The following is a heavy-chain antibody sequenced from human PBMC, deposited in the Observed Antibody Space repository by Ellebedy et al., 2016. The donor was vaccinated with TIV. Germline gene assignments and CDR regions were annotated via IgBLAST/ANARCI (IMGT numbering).Heavy chain of an antibody. J-gene: IGHJ2*01. D-gene: IGHD1-1*01. CDR2: INSDGTTT. Sequence: PGGSLRLSCAASGFTFNNYWMHWVRQVPGKELVWVSRINSDGTTTSYADSVKGRFTISRDNAKNTLYLQMRSLRAEDTAVYYCARSGRERRSWYFDLWGRGTLVTVSS. CDR3: ARSGRERRSWYFDL. CDR1: GFTFNNYW. V-gene: IGHV3-74*01.